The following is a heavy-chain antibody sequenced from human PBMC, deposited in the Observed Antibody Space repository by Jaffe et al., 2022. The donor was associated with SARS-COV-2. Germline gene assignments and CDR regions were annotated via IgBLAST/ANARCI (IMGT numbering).Heavy chain of an antibody. CDR3: ARGGDYYDSSGDDDAFDI. D-gene: IGHD3-22*01. Sequence: EVQLVESGGGLVQPGGSLRLSCAASGFTFSSYDMHWVRQATGKGLEWVSAIGTAGDTYYPGSVKGRFTISRENAKNSLYLQMNSLRAGDTAVYYCARGGDYYDSSGDDDAFDIWGQGTMVTVSS. CDR1: GFTFSSYD. V-gene: IGHV3-13*01. CDR2: IGTAGDT. J-gene: IGHJ3*02.